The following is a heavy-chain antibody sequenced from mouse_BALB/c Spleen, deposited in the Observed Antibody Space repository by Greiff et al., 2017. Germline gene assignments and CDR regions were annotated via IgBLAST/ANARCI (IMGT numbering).Heavy chain of an antibody. Sequence: VKLVESGPDLVAPSQSLSITCTVSGFSLTSYGVHWVRQPPGKGLEWLVVIWSDGSTTYNSALKSRLSISKDNSKSQVFLKMNSLQTDDTAMYYCARHPLYDYYAMDYWGQGTSVTVSS. J-gene: IGHJ4*01. CDR1: GFSLTSYG. CDR2: IWSDGST. V-gene: IGHV2-6-2*01. D-gene: IGHD2-3*01. CDR3: ARHPLYDYYAMDY.